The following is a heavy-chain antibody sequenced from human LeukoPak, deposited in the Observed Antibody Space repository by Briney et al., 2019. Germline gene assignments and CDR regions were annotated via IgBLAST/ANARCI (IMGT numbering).Heavy chain of an antibody. Sequence: TGGSLRLSCAASGFAFSTYAMHWVRQAPGKGLEWVAGISYDGSVKYYADSVKGRFTISRDNAKNSLYLQMDSLRDEDTAVYYCARDRDYAFDYWGQGTLVTVSS. CDR1: GFAFSTYA. V-gene: IGHV3-30-3*01. CDR3: ARDRDYAFDY. J-gene: IGHJ4*02. CDR2: ISYDGSVK. D-gene: IGHD4-17*01.